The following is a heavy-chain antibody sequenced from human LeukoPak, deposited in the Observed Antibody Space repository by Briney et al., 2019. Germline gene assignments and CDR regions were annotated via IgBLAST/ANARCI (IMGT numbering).Heavy chain of an antibody. Sequence: GGSLRLSCTASGFTFGDYLMSWFRQAPGKGLEWIGFISGGTTEYAASVKGKFTISRDDSTSIAYLQMNSPTTEDTAVYYCSRGSGWLSVYWGQGTLVTVSS. CDR2: ISGGTT. V-gene: IGHV3-49*03. J-gene: IGHJ4*02. CDR1: GFTFGDYL. D-gene: IGHD6-19*01. CDR3: SRGSGWLSVY.